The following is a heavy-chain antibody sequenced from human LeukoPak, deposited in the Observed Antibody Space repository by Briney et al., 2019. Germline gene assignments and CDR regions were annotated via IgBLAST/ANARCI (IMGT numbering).Heavy chain of an antibody. Sequence: GGSLRLSCAASGFIFNPLAERWVRLAPGEGLEGVSSLSGCGGTTYYPDSVKGRFSLSRDNSKNTLYLQMNSLRVEVTAVYYCAKGRSGHYSLFDYLGQGTLGTVSS. CDR3: AKGRSGHYSLFDY. D-gene: IGHD3-22*01. J-gene: IGHJ4*02. V-gene: IGHV3-23*01. CDR2: LSGCGGTT. CDR1: GFIFNPLA.